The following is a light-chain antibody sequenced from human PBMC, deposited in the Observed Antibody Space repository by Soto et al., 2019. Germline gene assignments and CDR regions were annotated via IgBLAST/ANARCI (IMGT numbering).Light chain of an antibody. CDR2: DAS. Sequence: EIVLTQSPATLSLSAGERATLSCRASQNIGTYLDCYQQKPGQSPRLLIFDASSRATGTPARFSGSGSGTDFTLTISRLDPEDFAVYYCQYYVSSPLTFGGGTKVDIK. V-gene: IGKV3-20*01. J-gene: IGKJ4*01. CDR3: QYYVSSPLT. CDR1: QNIGTY.